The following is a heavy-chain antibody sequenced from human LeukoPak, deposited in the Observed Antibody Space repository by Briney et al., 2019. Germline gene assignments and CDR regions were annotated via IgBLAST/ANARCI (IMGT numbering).Heavy chain of an antibody. CDR2: IKQDGTEI. Sequence: GGSLRLSCAASGFTFNNYWMTWFRQAPGKGLEWVANIKQDGTEIFYADSVRGRFIISRDNAENSLYLQMNSLRVEDTAVYYCARTPDGADYWGQGTLVTVSS. CDR3: ARTPDGADY. V-gene: IGHV3-7*01. J-gene: IGHJ4*02. CDR1: GFTFNNYW. D-gene: IGHD3-10*01.